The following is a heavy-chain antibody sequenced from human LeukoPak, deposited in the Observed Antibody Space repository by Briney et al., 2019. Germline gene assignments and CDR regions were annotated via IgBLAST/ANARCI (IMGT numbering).Heavy chain of an antibody. Sequence: PSETLSLTCTVSGGSISSGGYYWSWIRQHPGKGLEWIGYIYYSGSTYYNPSLKSRVTISVDTSQNQFSLKVNSVTAADTAVYYCARDPLVGSSGPTNWLDPWGQGTLVTVSS. J-gene: IGHJ5*02. V-gene: IGHV4-31*03. CDR1: GGSISSGGYY. CDR3: ARDPLVGSSGPTNWLDP. CDR2: IYYSGST. D-gene: IGHD6-19*01.